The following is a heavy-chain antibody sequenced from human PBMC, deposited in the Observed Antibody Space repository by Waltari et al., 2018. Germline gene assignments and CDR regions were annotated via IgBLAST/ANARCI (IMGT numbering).Heavy chain of an antibody. D-gene: IGHD1-26*01. J-gene: IGHJ4*02. V-gene: IGHV3-15*01. Sequence: EIQLVESGGGLLEPGGSLRLSCAASGLTLANTWVSWVRRAPGKGLEWVGRIRSKTDGGTIDYGAPVKGRFTISRDDSKNIVYLQLERLKSEDSGVYYCTIPSGTYDDYWGQGTLVTVSS. CDR2: IRSKTDGGTI. CDR3: TIPSGTYDDY. CDR1: GLTLANTW.